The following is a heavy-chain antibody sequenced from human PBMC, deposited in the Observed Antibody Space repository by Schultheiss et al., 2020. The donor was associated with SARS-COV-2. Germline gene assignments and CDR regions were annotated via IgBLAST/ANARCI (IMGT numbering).Heavy chain of an antibody. V-gene: IGHV4-61*08. CDR1: GGSISSGGYY. CDR2: IYYSGST. Sequence: SETLSLTCTVSGGSISSGGYYWSWIRQPPGKGLEWIGYIYYSGSTNYNPSLKSRVTISVDTSKNQFSLKLSSVTAADTAVYYCARRGEIQLWSKGAGRAFDIWGQGTMVTVSS. J-gene: IGHJ3*02. CDR3: ARRGEIQLWSKGAGRAFDI. D-gene: IGHD5-18*01.